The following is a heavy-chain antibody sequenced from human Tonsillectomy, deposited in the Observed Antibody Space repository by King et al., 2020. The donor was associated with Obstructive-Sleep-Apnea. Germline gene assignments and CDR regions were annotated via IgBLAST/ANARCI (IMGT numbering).Heavy chain of an antibody. CDR3: AKDGRDYYDSSGYYDY. D-gene: IGHD3-22*01. CDR1: GFTFYDYT. V-gene: IGHV3-43*01. CDR2: VSLDGGST. J-gene: IGHJ4*02. Sequence: VQLVESGGVVVQPGGSLRLSCAASGFTFYDYTMHWVRQAPGKGMEWFSLVSLDGGSTYYADFVKSRFTISRDNSINSPYLQMNSLRSEDTALYYCAKDGRDYYDSSGYYDYWGQGTLVTVSS.